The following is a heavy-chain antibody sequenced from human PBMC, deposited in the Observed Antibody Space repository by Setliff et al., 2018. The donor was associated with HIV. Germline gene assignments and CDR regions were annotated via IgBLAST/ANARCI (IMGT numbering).Heavy chain of an antibody. CDR3: ARVPPDCYNERYYYYYYMDV. D-gene: IGHD1-1*01. Sequence: SEPLSLTCSVSGGSMSRVYWTWIRQPPGKGLEWIGYIYYSGSTYQNPSLKSRVTIAVDTSKNKSSLKLSSVTAADTAVYYCARVPPDCYNERYYYYYYMDVWGKGTTVTVSS. V-gene: IGHV4-59*01. CDR1: GGSMSRVY. CDR2: IYYSGST. J-gene: IGHJ6*03.